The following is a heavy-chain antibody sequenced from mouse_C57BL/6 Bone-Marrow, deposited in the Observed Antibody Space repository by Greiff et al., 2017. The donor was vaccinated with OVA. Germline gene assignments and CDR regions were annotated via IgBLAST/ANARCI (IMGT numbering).Heavy chain of an antibody. CDR1: GFSFNPYA. J-gene: IGHJ3*01. V-gene: IGHV10-1*01. CDR3: VRQDPHWDWFAY. CDR2: IRSKSNHYAT. Sequence: EVQVVESGGGLVQPKGSLKLSCAASGFSFNPYAMNWVRQAPGKGLEWVARIRSKSNHYATYYADSVKDRFTISRDDSESMLYLQMNNLKTEDTAMYYCVRQDPHWDWFAYWGQGTLVTVSA. D-gene: IGHD4-1*01.